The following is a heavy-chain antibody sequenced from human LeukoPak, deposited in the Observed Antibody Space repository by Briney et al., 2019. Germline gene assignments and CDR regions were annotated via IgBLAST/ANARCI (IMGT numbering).Heavy chain of an antibody. J-gene: IGHJ6*02. CDR3: ARDVPMGV. V-gene: IGHV3-48*01. Sequence: GGSLRLSCVASGFSFIYSMNWARQAPGKGLEWVAYISSSGTRVYYADSVKGRFTISRDDAKNSLCLQMNSLRVGDTALYYCARDVPMGVWGQGTTVTVSS. CDR2: ISSSGTRV. CDR1: GFSFIYS.